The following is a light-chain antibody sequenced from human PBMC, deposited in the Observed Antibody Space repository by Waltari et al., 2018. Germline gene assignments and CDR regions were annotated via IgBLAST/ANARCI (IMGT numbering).Light chain of an antibody. CDR1: QSVSTY. V-gene: IGKV3-11*01. J-gene: IGKJ5*01. CDR2: DAS. CDR3: QQRTNGPPVT. Sequence: ETVLTQSPATLSLSPGERATLSCRASQSVSTYLAWYQHKPGQAPRLLISDASNRATGIPARFSGSGSGTDFTLTISSLEPDDFAVYYCQQRTNGPPVTFGQGTRLDLK.